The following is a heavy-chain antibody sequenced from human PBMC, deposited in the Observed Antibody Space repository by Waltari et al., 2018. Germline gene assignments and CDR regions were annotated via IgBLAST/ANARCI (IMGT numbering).Heavy chain of an antibody. Sequence: QLHLQESGPGLVRPSETLSLTCNVSGGSINNDYWTWIRQPPGKGLEWIGRIYTSGSTNYNPSLKSRVTMSVDTSKNQFSLKLSSVTAADTAVYYCARVGATSDGAFDIWGQGTMVTVSS. J-gene: IGHJ3*02. CDR1: GGSINNDY. V-gene: IGHV4-4*07. CDR2: IYTSGST. D-gene: IGHD1-26*01. CDR3: ARVGATSDGAFDI.